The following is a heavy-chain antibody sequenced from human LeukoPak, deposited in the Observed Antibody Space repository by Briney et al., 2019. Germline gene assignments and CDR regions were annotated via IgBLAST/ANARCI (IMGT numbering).Heavy chain of an antibody. Sequence: PGGSLRLSCAASGFTFSRYWMHWVRQAPGKGLVWVSRINGGGSTTTYADSVKGRFTISRDNAKKTLCLQMNSLRAEDTAVYYCASGFFYYYYMDVWGKGTTVTISS. CDR1: GFTFSRYW. J-gene: IGHJ6*03. CDR2: INGGGSTT. D-gene: IGHD2/OR15-2a*01. V-gene: IGHV3-74*01. CDR3: ASGFFYYYYMDV.